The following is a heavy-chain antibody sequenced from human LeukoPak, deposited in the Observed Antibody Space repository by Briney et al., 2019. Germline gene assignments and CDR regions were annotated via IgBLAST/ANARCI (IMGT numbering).Heavy chain of an antibody. V-gene: IGHV4-39*07. CDR3: ASQSLGQRYGESEDY. CDR1: GGSISSSSYY. J-gene: IGHJ4*02. D-gene: IGHD3-16*01. CDR2: VFYSGST. Sequence: SETLSLTCSVSGGSISSSSYYWGWIRQPPGKGLEWIGSVFYSGSTYYNPSLKTRVTIFRDTSKNQFSLKLSSVTAADTAVYYCASQSLGQRYGESEDYWGQGPLAPVSS.